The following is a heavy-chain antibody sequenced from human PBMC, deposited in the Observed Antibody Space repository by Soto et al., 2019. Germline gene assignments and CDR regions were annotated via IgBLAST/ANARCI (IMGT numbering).Heavy chain of an antibody. Sequence: TLSLTCTVSGGSISSGGYYWSWIRQHPGKGLEWIGYIYYSGSTYYNPSLKSRVTISVDTSKNQFSLKLSSVTAADTAVYYCASDSSSSYYYGMDVWGQGTTVTVSS. CDR1: GGSISSGGYY. V-gene: IGHV4-31*03. CDR3: ASDSSSSYYYGMDV. D-gene: IGHD6-6*01. J-gene: IGHJ6*02. CDR2: IYYSGST.